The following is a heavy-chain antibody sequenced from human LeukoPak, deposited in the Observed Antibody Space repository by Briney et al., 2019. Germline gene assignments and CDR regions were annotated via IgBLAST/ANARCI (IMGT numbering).Heavy chain of an antibody. Sequence: PGGSLRLSCAASGFTFSSYGMSWVRQAPGKGLEWVSAISGSGGSTYYADSVKGRFTISRDNSKNTLYLQMNSLRADDTAVYYCAKDRCSNGVGCYYYYMDVWGKGTTVTIYS. J-gene: IGHJ6*03. CDR3: AKDRCSNGVGCYYYYMDV. D-gene: IGHD2-8*01. CDR2: ISGSGGST. V-gene: IGHV3-23*01. CDR1: GFTFSSYG.